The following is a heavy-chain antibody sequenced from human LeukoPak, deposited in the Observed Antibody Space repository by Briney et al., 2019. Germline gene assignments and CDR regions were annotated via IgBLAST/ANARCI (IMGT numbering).Heavy chain of an antibody. V-gene: IGHV4-61*01. CDR3: ARESIAARPGWFDP. D-gene: IGHD6-6*01. CDR2: IYYSGST. J-gene: IGHJ5*02. CDR1: GGSVSSGSYY. Sequence: PSETLSLTCTVSGGSVSSGSYYWSWIRQPPGKGLEWIGYIYYSGSTNHNPSLKSRVTISVDTSKNQFSLKLSSVTAADTAVYYCARESIAARPGWFDPWGQGTLVTVSS.